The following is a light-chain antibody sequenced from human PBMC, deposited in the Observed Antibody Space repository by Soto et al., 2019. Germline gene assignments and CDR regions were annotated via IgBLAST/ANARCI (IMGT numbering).Light chain of an antibody. V-gene: IGKV3D-20*01. CDR3: QQYGSSPYT. CDR1: HSVSSSY. Sequence: EIVLPQSPATLSLSPGERATLSCGASHSVSSSYLAWYQQKPVLAPRLLIYDASSRATGIPDRFSGSGSGTDCTLTSSRLAPEDFAVYSYQQYGSSPYTFGQGTKLEIK. CDR2: DAS. J-gene: IGKJ2*01.